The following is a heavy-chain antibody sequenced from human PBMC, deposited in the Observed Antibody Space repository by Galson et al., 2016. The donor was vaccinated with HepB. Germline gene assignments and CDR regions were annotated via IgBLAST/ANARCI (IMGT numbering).Heavy chain of an antibody. V-gene: IGHV3-48*01. CDR3: AKDQEDPAMVYNFYYGMDA. CDR2: IRGSSSII. J-gene: IGHJ6*02. Sequence: SLRLSCAASGFTFRSYNMNWVRQAPGKGLEWISYIRGSSSIIFYADSVKGRFTTSRDNAKNSLYLQMNSLRAEDTAVYYCAKDQEDPAMVYNFYYGMDAWGQGTTVTVSS. CDR1: GFTFRSYN. D-gene: IGHD5-18*01.